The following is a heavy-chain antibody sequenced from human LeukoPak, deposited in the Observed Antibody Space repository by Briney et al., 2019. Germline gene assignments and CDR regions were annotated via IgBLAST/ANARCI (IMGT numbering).Heavy chain of an antibody. CDR2: ISYDGNDK. CDR1: GFAFSSFG. V-gene: IGHV3-30*03. CDR3: AREGIGYCSSTSCAEVYYYYMDV. D-gene: IGHD2-2*01. J-gene: IGHJ6*03. Sequence: PGRSLRLSCAASGFAFSSFGMHWVRQGPGKGLEWVAVISYDGNDKYSADSVKGRYTISRDNAKNSLYLQMNSLRAEDTAVYYCAREGIGYCSSTSCAEVYYYYMDVWGKGTTVTVSS.